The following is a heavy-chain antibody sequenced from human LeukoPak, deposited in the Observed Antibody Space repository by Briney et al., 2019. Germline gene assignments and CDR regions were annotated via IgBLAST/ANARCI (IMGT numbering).Heavy chain of an antibody. CDR3: ARGGVGYCSSTSCYGYYYGMDV. V-gene: IGHV1-69*04. Sequence: GASVKVSCKASGGTFSSYAISWVRQAPGQGLEWMGRIIPILGIANYAQKFQGRVTITADKSTSTAYMELSSLRPEDTAVYYCARGGVGYCSSTSCYGYYYGMDVWGQGTTVTVSS. D-gene: IGHD2-2*01. CDR2: IIPILGIA. CDR1: GGTFSSYA. J-gene: IGHJ6*02.